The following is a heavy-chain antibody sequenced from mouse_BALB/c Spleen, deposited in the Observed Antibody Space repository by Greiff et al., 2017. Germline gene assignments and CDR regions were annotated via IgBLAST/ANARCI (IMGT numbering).Heavy chain of an antibody. Sequence: EVQLQQSGAELVKPGASVKLSCTASGFNIKDTYMHWVKQRPEQGLEWIGRIDPANGNTKYDPKFQGKATITADTSSNTAYLQLSSLTSEDTAVYYCARQGLSIAMDYWGQGTSVTVSS. J-gene: IGHJ4*01. V-gene: IGHV14-3*02. CDR1: GFNIKDTY. CDR3: ARQGLSIAMDY. CDR2: IDPANGNT.